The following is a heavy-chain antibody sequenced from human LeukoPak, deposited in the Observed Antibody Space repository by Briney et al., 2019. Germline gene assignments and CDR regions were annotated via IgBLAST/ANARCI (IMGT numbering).Heavy chain of an antibody. CDR2: IKQDGSET. CDR3: AALIIGRPFDY. Sequence: GGSLRLSCVASGFTFSAYWMSWVRQAPGRGLEYMASIKQDGSETYYVDSVKGRFTISRDNAKDSLDLQMNNLRAEDTAVYYCAALIIGRPFDYWGQGTLVTVSS. CDR1: GFTFSAYW. D-gene: IGHD1-26*01. V-gene: IGHV3-7*03. J-gene: IGHJ4*02.